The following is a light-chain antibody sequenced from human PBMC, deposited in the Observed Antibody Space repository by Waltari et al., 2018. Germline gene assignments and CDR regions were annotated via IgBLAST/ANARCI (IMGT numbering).Light chain of an antibody. J-gene: IGKJ3*01. CDR1: QSVFYNSNNKND. Sequence: DIVMTQSPDSLSVSLGERATINCKSSQSVFYNSNNKNDLTWYQQKPGQPPKVLIYGASTRESGVPDRFSGSGSGTDFTLTISSLKAEDVAIYYCQQYYSIPFTFGPGTKVDIK. CDR2: GAS. CDR3: QQYYSIPFT. V-gene: IGKV4-1*01.